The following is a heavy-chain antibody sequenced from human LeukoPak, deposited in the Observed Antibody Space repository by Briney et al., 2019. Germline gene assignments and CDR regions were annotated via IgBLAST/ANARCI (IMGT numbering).Heavy chain of an antibody. CDR1: GFTFSSYA. CDR3: AKSPDYVTWFDP. Sequence: GGSLRLSCAASGFTFSSYAMSWVRQAPGKGLEWVSGISGSGGSTYYADSVKGRLTISRDNSKNTLYLQMNSLRAEDTAVYYCAKSPDYVTWFDPWGQGTVVTVSS. D-gene: IGHD4-17*01. V-gene: IGHV3-23*01. J-gene: IGHJ5*02. CDR2: ISGSGGST.